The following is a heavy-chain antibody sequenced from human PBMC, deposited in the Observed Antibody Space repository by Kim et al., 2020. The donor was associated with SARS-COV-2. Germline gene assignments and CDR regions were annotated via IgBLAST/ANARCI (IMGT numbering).Heavy chain of an antibody. CDR3: ARIGDY. Sequence: PGYSDTRYRPSFQGQLTISADKSISTDYLQWSSLKASDTAMYYCARIGDYWGQGTLVTVSS. J-gene: IGHJ4*02. V-gene: IGHV5-51*01. D-gene: IGHD2-15*01. CDR2: PGYSDT.